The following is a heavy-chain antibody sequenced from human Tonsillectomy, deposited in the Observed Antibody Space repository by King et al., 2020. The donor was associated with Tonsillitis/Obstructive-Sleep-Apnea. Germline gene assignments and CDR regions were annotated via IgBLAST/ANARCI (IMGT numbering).Heavy chain of an antibody. V-gene: IGHV3-7*03. J-gene: IGHJ3*01. CDR2: IKEDGNEK. D-gene: IGHD1-26*01. CDR1: GFTFSSFW. Sequence: VQLVESGGGLVQPGGSLRLSCAASGFTFSSFWMTWVRQAPGKGLEWVANIKEDGNEKYYVDSVKGRFSISRDNAKKSLFLQMNSLRVEDTAVYYCTRDPYSGSYGAFDVWGQGTVVNVS. CDR3: TRDPYSGSYGAFDV.